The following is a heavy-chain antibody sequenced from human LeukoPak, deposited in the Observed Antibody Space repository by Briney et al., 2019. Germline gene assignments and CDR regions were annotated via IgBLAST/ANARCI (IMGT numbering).Heavy chain of an antibody. D-gene: IGHD5-18*01. CDR3: ARPRIRARDDAFDI. V-gene: IGHV1-69*05. CDR2: IIPIFGTA. Sequence: SVKVSCKASGGTFSSYAISWVRQAPGQGLEWMGGIIPIFGTANYAQKFQGRVTITTDESTSTAYMELSSLRSEDTTVYYCARPRIRARDDAFDIWGQGTMVTVSS. J-gene: IGHJ3*02. CDR1: GGTFSSYA.